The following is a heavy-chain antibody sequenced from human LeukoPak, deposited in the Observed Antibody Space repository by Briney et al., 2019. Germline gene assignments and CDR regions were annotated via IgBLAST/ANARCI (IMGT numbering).Heavy chain of an antibody. CDR1: GFTFSSDA. CDR3: AKEVRFGEFKLGPFEY. D-gene: IGHD3-10*01. J-gene: IGHJ4*02. CDR2: ISGSGGST. Sequence: SGGSLRLSCAASGFTFSSDAMGWVRQAPGKGLEWVSAISGSGGSTYYADSVKGRCTISRDDSKNTQYLQMNSLRAEDTAVYYCAKEVRFGEFKLGPFEYWGQGTLVTVSS. V-gene: IGHV3-23*01.